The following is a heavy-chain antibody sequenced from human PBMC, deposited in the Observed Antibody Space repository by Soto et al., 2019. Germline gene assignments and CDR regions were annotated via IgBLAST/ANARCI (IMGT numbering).Heavy chain of an antibody. J-gene: IGHJ5*02. D-gene: IGHD3-3*01. CDR1: GYTFNTYG. CDR2: ISAYDGKT. V-gene: IGHV1-18*01. CDR3: ARDPHEFWTSYWFDP. Sequence: ASVKVSCKTSGYTFNTYGINWVRQAPGQGLELMGWISAYDGKTTYAEKFQGRVTMTTDTSTSTAYMELRSLRSDDTAIYYCARDPHEFWTSYWFDPWGQGTPVTVAS.